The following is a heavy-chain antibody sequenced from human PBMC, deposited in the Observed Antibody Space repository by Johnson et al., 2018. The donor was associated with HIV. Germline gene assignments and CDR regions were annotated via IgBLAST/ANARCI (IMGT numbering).Heavy chain of an antibody. CDR1: GFTFRNYA. Sequence: VQLVESGGDLVQPGGSLRLSCAASGFTFRNYAMSWVRQAPGKGLEWVSAISGSGGRTNYADSVKGRFTISRDNSENTLYLQMSSLRAEDTALYYCAKDRWELFWGGGEASHDAFDIWGHGTMVIVSS. CDR2: ISGSGGRT. V-gene: IGHV3-23*04. D-gene: IGHD1-26*01. CDR3: AKDRWELFWGGGEASHDAFDI. J-gene: IGHJ3*02.